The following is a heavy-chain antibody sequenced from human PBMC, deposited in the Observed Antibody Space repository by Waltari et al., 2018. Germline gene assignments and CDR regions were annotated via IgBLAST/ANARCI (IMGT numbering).Heavy chain of an antibody. CDR2: ISDGGGII. Sequence: EVQLLESGGGLVQPGGSMRLSCAASGFTLSTYVMTWVRQAPGKGLEWVSSISDGGGIINYADSVKGRFTISRDNSKNTLYLQMNSLRADDTAVYYCARGSGVDSWGQGTLVTISS. CDR3: ARGSGVDS. J-gene: IGHJ4*02. D-gene: IGHD7-27*01. CDR1: GFTLSTYV. V-gene: IGHV3-23*01.